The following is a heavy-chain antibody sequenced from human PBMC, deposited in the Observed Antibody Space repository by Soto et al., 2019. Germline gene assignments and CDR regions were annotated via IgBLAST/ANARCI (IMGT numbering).Heavy chain of an antibody. CDR1: GASISSYY. V-gene: IGHV4-59*01. J-gene: IGHJ3*02. D-gene: IGHD3-22*01. Sequence: SETLSLTCTVSGASISSYYWSWIRQPPGKGLEWIGYIHYSGSTNYNPSLKSRVTISIDMSKNQFSLNLSSVTPADTAVYYCVRLPQHDSIIRRAVDTCGQGTMV. CDR3: VRLPQHDSIIRRAVDT. CDR2: IHYSGST.